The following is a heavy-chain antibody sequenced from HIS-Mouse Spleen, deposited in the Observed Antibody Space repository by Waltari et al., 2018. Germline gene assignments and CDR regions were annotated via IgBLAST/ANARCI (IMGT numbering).Heavy chain of an antibody. V-gene: IGHV3-74*01. J-gene: IGHJ5*02. CDR3: ARDLGYSSSSEVWFDP. CDR2: INSDGSST. CDR1: GFTFRLYW. Sequence: EVQLVESGGCLVQPGGSLSLSCAASGFTFRLYWLHWVRQAPGKGLVWVSRINSDGSSTSYADSVKGRFTISRDNAKNTLYLQMNSLRAEDTAVYYCARDLGYSSSSEVWFDPWGQGTLVTVSS. D-gene: IGHD6-6*01.